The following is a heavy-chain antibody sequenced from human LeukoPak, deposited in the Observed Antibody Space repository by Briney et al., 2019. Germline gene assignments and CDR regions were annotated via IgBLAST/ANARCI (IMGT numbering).Heavy chain of an antibody. CDR2: IWCDGSNK. CDR3: AKYYYDSSGYYGYYYYMDV. V-gene: IGHV3-33*06. D-gene: IGHD3-22*01. CDR1: GFTFSSYA. J-gene: IGHJ6*03. Sequence: TGRSLRLSCAASGFTFSSYAMHWVRQAPGKGLEWVAVIWCDGSNKYYADSVKGRFTISRDNSKNTLYLQMNSLRAEDTAVYYCAKYYYDSSGYYGYYYYMDVGGKGTTVTVPS.